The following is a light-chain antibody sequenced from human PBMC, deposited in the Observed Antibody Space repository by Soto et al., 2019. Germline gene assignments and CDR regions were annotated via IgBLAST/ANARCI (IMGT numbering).Light chain of an antibody. CDR1: TSNIGNNY. CDR2: ENN. J-gene: IGLJ3*02. Sequence: QSVLTQPPSVSAAPGQKVTISCSGSTSNIGNNYVAWYQQLPGTGPKLLIYENNQRPSVVPDRFSGSKSGTSATLAITGLQTGDEADYHCGTWDNSLSSHVFGGGTKLTVL. V-gene: IGLV1-51*02. CDR3: GTWDNSLSSHV.